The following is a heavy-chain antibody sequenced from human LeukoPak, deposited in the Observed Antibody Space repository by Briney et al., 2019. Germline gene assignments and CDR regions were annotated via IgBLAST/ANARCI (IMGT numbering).Heavy chain of an antibody. D-gene: IGHD1-26*01. V-gene: IGHV3-23*01. Sequence: PGGSLRLSCAASGFTFNTYAMTWVRQAPGKGLEWVSVISGSGDSIYYADSVKGRFTISRDNSKNTLYLQMNSLRAEDTAVYYCAKVEAGVGASLLFYYYYGMDVWGQGTTVTVSS. J-gene: IGHJ6*02. CDR1: GFTFNTYA. CDR2: ISGSGDSI. CDR3: AKVEAGVGASLLFYYYYGMDV.